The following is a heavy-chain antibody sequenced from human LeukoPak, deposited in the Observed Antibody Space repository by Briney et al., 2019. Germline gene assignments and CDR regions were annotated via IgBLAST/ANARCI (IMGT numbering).Heavy chain of an antibody. J-gene: IGHJ6*03. CDR1: GYTFTSYG. Sequence: ASVKVSYKASGYTFTSYGISWVRQAPGKGLEWMGRVDPEDGETIYAEKFQGRVTITADTSTDTAYMELSSLRSEDTAVYYCATAIAARPGTYYYYYMDVWGKGTTVTVSS. CDR3: ATAIAARPGTYYYYYMDV. V-gene: IGHV1-69-2*01. D-gene: IGHD6-6*01. CDR2: VDPEDGET.